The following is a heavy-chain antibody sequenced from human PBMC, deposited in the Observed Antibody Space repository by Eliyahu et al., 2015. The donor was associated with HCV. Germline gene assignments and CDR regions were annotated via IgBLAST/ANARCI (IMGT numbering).Heavy chain of an antibody. Sequence: QVHLVESGGGVVQPGRSLRLSCAXSGXTFSNXVXHWVRQAXGKGLEWXAAIWLDGSNKYYVDSVKGRFVISRDNSKSTLYLQVDSLRVEDTAIYYCARAIYYGDYETFDSWGQGTLVTVSS. CDR2: IWLDGSNK. V-gene: IGHV3-33*01. D-gene: IGHD4-17*01. CDR1: GXTFSNXV. CDR3: ARAIYYGDYETFDS. J-gene: IGHJ4*02.